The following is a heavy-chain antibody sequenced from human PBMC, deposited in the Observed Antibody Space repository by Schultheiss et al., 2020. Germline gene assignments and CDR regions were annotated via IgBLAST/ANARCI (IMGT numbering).Heavy chain of an antibody. Sequence: GGSLRLSCAASGFTFSRYVMSWVRQAPGKGLEWVSAISDSGGTTYYADSVKGRFTISRDNAKNSLYLQMNSLRDEDTAVYYCARRLEVWYCSSTSCEYYYYYMDVWGKGTTVTVSS. CDR1: GFTFSRYV. D-gene: IGHD2-2*01. CDR3: ARRLEVWYCSSTSCEYYYYYMDV. J-gene: IGHJ6*03. CDR2: ISDSGGTT. V-gene: IGHV3-23*01.